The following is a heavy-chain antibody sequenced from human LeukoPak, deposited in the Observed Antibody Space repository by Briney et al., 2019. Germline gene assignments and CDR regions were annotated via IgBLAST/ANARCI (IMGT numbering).Heavy chain of an antibody. D-gene: IGHD3-10*01. Sequence: AASVKVSCKASGGTFSSYAISWVRQAPGQGLEWMGGIIPIFGTANYAQKFQGRVTITADESTSTAYMELSSLRSEDTAVYYCARGTYYYGSGNKFDPWGQGTLVTVSS. CDR2: IIPIFGTA. V-gene: IGHV1-69*13. CDR3: ARGTYYYGSGNKFDP. CDR1: GGTFSSYA. J-gene: IGHJ5*02.